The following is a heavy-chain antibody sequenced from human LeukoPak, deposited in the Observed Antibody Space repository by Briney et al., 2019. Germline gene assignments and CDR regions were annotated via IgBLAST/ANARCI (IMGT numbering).Heavy chain of an antibody. D-gene: IGHD4-23*01. V-gene: IGHV3-21*01. J-gene: IGHJ4*02. CDR1: GFTFSTYS. CDR3: ARGEVTTAVTPVF. Sequence: PGRSLRLSCAASGFTFSTYSMNWVRQAPGKGLEWVSSISSSSSYIYYADSVKGRFTISRDNAKNSLYLQMNSLRAEDTAVYYCARGEVTTAVTPVFWGQGTLVTVSS. CDR2: ISSSSSYI.